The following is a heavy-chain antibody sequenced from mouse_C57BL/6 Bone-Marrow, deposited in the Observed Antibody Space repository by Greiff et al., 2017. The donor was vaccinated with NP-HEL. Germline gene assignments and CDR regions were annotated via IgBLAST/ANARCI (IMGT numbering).Heavy chain of an antibody. CDR3: AREEGLRKDYAMDY. CDR1: GYTFTSYD. CDR2: IYPRDGST. Sequence: VKLQESGPELVKPGASVKLSCKASGYTFTSYDINWVKQRPGQGLEWIGWIYPRDGSTKYNEKFKGKATLTVDTSSSTAYMELHSLTSEDSAVYFCAREEGLRKDYAMDYWGQGTSVTVSS. V-gene: IGHV1-85*01. D-gene: IGHD2-4*01. J-gene: IGHJ4*01.